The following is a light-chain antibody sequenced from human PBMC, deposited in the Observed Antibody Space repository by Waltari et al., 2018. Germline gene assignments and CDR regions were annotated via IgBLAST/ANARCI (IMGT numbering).Light chain of an antibody. J-gene: IGKJ4*01. V-gene: IGKV3-20*01. CDR3: QQDVGIVVT. CDR2: STY. Sequence: EIELTQSPGTLSLSPGDRATLSCRASQTISTIASSWYQQKPGKAPRVLIYSTYNRATGIPDRFSGSGSGTDFTLTINRVAPEDVAMYYCQQDVGIVVTFGGGTKVEI. CDR1: QTISTIA.